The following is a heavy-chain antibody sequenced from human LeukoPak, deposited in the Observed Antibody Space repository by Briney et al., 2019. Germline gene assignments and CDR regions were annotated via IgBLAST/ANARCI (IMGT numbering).Heavy chain of an antibody. CDR1: GYTFTSYG. V-gene: IGHV1-18*01. J-gene: IGHJ6*02. CDR2: ISAYNGNT. CDR3: ARDGRLVVRYYYYYGMDV. D-gene: IGHD2-21*01. Sequence: ASVKVSCKASGYTFTSYGISWVRQAPGQGLEWMGWISAYNGNTNYAQKLQGRVTMTTDTSTSTAYMELRSLRSDDTAVYYCARDGRLVVRYYYYYGMDVWDQGTTVTVSS.